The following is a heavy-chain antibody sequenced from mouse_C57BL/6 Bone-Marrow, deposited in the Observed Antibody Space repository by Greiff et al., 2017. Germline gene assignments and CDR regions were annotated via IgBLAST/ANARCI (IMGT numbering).Heavy chain of an antibody. V-gene: IGHV5-15*01. Sequence: EVQGVESGGGLVQPGGSLKLSCAASGFTFSDYGMAWVRQAPRKGPEWVAFISNLAYSIYYADTVTGRFTISRENAKNTLYLEMSSLRSEDTAMYYCARPPVYSNYWYFDVWGTGTTVTVSS. D-gene: IGHD2-5*01. CDR2: ISNLAYSI. J-gene: IGHJ1*03. CDR1: GFTFSDYG. CDR3: ARPPVYSNYWYFDV.